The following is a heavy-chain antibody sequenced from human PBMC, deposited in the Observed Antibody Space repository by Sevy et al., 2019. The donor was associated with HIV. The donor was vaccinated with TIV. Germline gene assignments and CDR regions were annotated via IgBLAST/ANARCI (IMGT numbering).Heavy chain of an antibody. Sequence: ASVKVSCKASGYTFTSYYMHWVRQAPGQGLEWMGIINPSGGSTSYAQKFQGRVTMTRDTSTSTVYMELSSLRSEDTAVYYCARDSIMVRGRGCMDVWGQGTTVTVSS. CDR1: GYTFTSYY. J-gene: IGHJ6*02. D-gene: IGHD3-10*01. CDR3: ARDSIMVRGRGCMDV. V-gene: IGHV1-46*01. CDR2: INPSGGST.